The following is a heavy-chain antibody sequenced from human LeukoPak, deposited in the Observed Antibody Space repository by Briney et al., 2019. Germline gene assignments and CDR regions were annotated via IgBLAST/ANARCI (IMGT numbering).Heavy chain of an antibody. CDR1: GFTFSTYA. CDR3: AKGEYYYDSSGYPDY. V-gene: IGHV3-23*02. D-gene: IGHD3-22*01. J-gene: IGHJ4*02. CDR2: ICGSGSSIHCVDS. Sequence: GGSLRLSCAASGFTFSTYAMSWVRQTPGKGLEWVSSICGSGSSIHCVDSYHRDSVKGRFTISRDNSKDTLYLQMNSLRTEDTAVYYCAKGEYYYDSSGYPDYWGQGTLVTVSS.